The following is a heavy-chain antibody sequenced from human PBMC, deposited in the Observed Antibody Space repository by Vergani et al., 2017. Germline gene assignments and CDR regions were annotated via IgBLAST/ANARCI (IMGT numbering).Heavy chain of an antibody. CDR2: IIPILGTA. V-gene: IGHV1-69*11. Sequence: QVQLVQSGAEVKKPGSSVKVSCKASGGTFSSYAISWVRQAPGQGLEWMGRIIPILGTANYAQKFQGRVTITADESTSTAYMELSSLRSEDTAVYYCARAGKGYDFWSGYYKWGEYFDYWGQGTLVTVSS. CDR1: GGTFSSYA. J-gene: IGHJ4*02. D-gene: IGHD3-3*01. CDR3: ARAGKGYDFWSGYYKWGEYFDY.